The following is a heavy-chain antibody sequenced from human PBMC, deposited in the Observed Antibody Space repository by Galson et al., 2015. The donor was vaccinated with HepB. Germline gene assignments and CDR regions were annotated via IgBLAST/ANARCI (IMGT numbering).Heavy chain of an antibody. CDR1: GFAFNSCA. CDR2: ISYDGTNQ. J-gene: IGHJ4*02. CDR3: ARARRGVMYYFDY. Sequence: FLRHYCAASGFAFNSCAMHCVRQAPGKGLEWVAVISYDGTNQYYADSVKGRFTISRDNSKNTLYLQMNSLRAEDTAVYYCARARRGVMYYFDYWGQGSLVTVSS. D-gene: IGHD1-14*01. V-gene: IGHV3-30-3*01.